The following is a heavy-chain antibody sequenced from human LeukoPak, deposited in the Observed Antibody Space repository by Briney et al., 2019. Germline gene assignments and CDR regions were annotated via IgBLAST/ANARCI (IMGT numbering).Heavy chain of an antibody. Sequence: PGGSLRLSCAASGFTFSSYTMNWVRQAPGKGLEWVSSISTGSSYIYYANSVKGRFTISRDNAKNSLYLQMNSLRAKDAAVYYCARDRLGVEMSTINRFDYWGQGTLVAVSS. J-gene: IGHJ4*02. CDR1: GFTFSSYT. CDR2: ISTGSSYI. V-gene: IGHV3-21*01. CDR3: ARDRLGVEMSTINRFDY. D-gene: IGHD5-24*01.